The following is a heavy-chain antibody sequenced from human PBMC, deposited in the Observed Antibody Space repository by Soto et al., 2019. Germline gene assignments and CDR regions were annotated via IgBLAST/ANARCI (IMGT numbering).Heavy chain of an antibody. Sequence: SETLSLTCTVSGGSMSSSSYYWGWIRQPPGKGLEWIANMYFSGFYSGSTSYNPSLKSRVTISVDTSKNQFSLQVSSVTATDTAVYYCARGFDILTFGFCLDYWGQGTLVTVSS. CDR2: MYFSGFYSGST. V-gene: IGHV4-39*01. D-gene: IGHD3-9*01. J-gene: IGHJ4*02. CDR3: ARGFDILTFGFCLDY. CDR1: GGSMSSSSYY.